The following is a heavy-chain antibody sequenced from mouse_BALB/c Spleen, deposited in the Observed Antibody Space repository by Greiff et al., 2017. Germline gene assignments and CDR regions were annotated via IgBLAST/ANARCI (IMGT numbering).Heavy chain of an antibody. CDR3: TVDVWGFYAY. Sequence: DVKLVESGGGLVQPGGSMKLSCVASGFTFSSYWMSWVRQSPEKGLEWVAEIRLKSDNYATHYAESVKGKFTISRDDSKSRLYLQMNSLRAEDTGIYYCTVDVWGFYAYWGQGTLVTVSA. CDR1: GFTFSSYW. V-gene: IGHV6-3*01. D-gene: IGHD2-10*02. J-gene: IGHJ3*01. CDR2: IRLKSDNYAT.